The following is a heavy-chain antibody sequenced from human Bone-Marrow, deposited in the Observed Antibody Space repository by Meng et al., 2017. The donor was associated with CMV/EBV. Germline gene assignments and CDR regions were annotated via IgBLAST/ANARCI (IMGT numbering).Heavy chain of an antibody. CDR1: GFTFTTFG. Sequence: GESLKISCAASGFTFTTFGMSWVRQAPGKGLEWVAVISYDGSNKYYADSVKGRFTISRDNSKNTLYLQMNSLRAEDTAVYYCARGRITMVRGVMWYWGQGTLVTVSS. D-gene: IGHD3-10*01. J-gene: IGHJ4*02. CDR3: ARGRITMVRGVMWY. CDR2: ISYDGSNK. V-gene: IGHV3-30*19.